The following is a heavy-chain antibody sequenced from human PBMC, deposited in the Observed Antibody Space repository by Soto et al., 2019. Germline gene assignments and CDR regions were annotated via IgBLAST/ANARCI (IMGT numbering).Heavy chain of an antibody. D-gene: IGHD3-22*01. CDR1: GGSISSSSYC. V-gene: IGHV4-39*01. CDR3: ARHGRSTVIGGVFDD. CDR2: ICYSGST. Sequence: QLQLQESGPGLVKPSETLSLTCTVSGGSISSSSYCWGWIRQPPGKGLEWMGNICYSGSTYYNPSLESRVTLSVVTSRNQFSLQLRSVTAAGTAVYYCARHGRSTVIGGVFDDWGQGTLVTVSS. J-gene: IGHJ4*02.